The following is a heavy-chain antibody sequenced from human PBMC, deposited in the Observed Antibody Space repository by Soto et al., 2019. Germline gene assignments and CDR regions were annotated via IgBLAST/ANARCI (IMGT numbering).Heavy chain of an antibody. D-gene: IGHD3-10*01. CDR2: ISSSSSYI. CDR3: ARVRYVSWSYYPRYYVMDV. CDR1: GFTFSSYS. J-gene: IGHJ6*02. V-gene: IGHV3-21*01. Sequence: GGSLRLSCAASGFTFSSYSMNWVRQAPGKGLEWVSSISSSSSYIYYADSVKGRFTISRDNAKNSLYLQMNSLRAEDTAVYYCARVRYVSWSYYPRYYVMDVCGQGSTVTVS.